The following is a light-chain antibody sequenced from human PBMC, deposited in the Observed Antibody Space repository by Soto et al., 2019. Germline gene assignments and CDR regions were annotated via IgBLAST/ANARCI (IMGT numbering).Light chain of an antibody. Sequence: QSALTQPASVSGSPGQSITISCTGTSSDVGGYNYVSWYQQHPVKAPKLMIYDVSIRPSGVSNRFSGSKSGNTASLTISGLQAEDEADYYCSSYTSSSTLKVFGGGTQLTVL. V-gene: IGLV2-14*03. CDR3: SSYTSSSTLKV. CDR1: SSDVGGYNY. CDR2: DVS. J-gene: IGLJ2*01.